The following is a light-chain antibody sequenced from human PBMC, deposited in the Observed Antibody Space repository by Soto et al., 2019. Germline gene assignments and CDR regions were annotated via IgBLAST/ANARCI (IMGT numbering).Light chain of an antibody. Sequence: AIQMTQSPSSLSASVGDRVTITCRASQDISNDLGWYQQKPGKAPKLLIFAASTLQSGVPSRFSGSGSGTYFTLTISSLQPEDSATYYCLQDHEHLTFGGGTKVDIK. V-gene: IGKV1-6*01. CDR2: AAS. CDR1: QDISND. J-gene: IGKJ4*01. CDR3: LQDHEHLT.